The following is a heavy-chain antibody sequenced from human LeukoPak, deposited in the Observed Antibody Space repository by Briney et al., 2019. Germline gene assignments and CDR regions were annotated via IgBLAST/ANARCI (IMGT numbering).Heavy chain of an antibody. CDR2: IANDGRDK. CDR3: AKQGVYSNHIDY. J-gene: IGHJ4*02. CDR1: GFTFSDYG. V-gene: IGHV3-30*18. Sequence: PGGSLRLSCAASGFTFSDYGMHWVRQAPGKGLEWVAVIANDGRDKKYADSVRGRFTISRDNSKNTLYLQMNSLRAEDTAVYYCAKQGVYSNHIDYWGQGTLVTVSS. D-gene: IGHD4-11*01.